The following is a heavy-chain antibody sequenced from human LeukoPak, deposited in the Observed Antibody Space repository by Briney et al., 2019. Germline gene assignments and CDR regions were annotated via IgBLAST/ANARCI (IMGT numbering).Heavy chain of an antibody. CDR2: IWYDGSNK. J-gene: IGHJ6*02. CDR3: AGQQLARDYYYYGMDV. V-gene: IGHV3-33*01. Sequence: GGSLRLSCAASGFTFSSYGMHWVRQAPGKGLEWVAVIWYDGSNKYYADSVKGRFTISRDNSKNTLYLQMNSLRAEDTAVYYCAGQQLARDYYYYGMDVWGQGTTVTVSS. D-gene: IGHD6-13*01. CDR1: GFTFSSYG.